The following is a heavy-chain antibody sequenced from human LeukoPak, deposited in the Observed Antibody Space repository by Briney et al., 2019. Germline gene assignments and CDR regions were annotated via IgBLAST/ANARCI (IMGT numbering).Heavy chain of an antibody. V-gene: IGHV3-33*01. CDR3: ARDPNGDYIGGFDM. J-gene: IGHJ3*02. CDR1: GFTFSSYG. CDR2: IWYDGSNK. Sequence: PGGSLRLSCAASGFTFSSYGMHWVRQAPGKGLEWVAVIWYDGSNKYYADSVKGRFRISRDNSKDTLFLQMNSLRAEDTAVYYCARDPNGDYIGGFDMWGPGTMVTVSS. D-gene: IGHD4-17*01.